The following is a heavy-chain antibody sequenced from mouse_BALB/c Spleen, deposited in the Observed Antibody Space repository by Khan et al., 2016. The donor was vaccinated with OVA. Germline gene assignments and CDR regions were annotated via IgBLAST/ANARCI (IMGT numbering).Heavy chain of an antibody. Sequence: ELVESGGGLVQPGGSRKLSCAASGFTFSTFGMHWVRQAPEKGLEWVAYISSGSRTIFYADTVKGRFPISRDNPKNTLFLQMTSLRSEDTARYYCARSTTVVARAMDYWGQGTSVTVSS. CDR1: GFTFSTFG. J-gene: IGHJ4*01. CDR3: ARSTTVVARAMDY. V-gene: IGHV5-17*02. CDR2: ISSGSRTI. D-gene: IGHD1-1*01.